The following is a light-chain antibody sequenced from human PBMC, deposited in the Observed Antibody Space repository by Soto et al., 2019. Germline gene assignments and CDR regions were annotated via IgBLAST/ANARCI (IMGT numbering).Light chain of an antibody. CDR3: QQYNTYST. CDR2: DAS. V-gene: IGKV1-5*01. J-gene: IGKJ5*01. CDR1: QSISSW. Sequence: DIQMTQSLSTLSAAVGDTVTITCRASQSISSWLAWYQQKPGKAPKLLIYDASSLESGVPSRFSGGGSGTEFTLTISSLQPDDFATYYCQQYNTYSTFGQGTRLEIK.